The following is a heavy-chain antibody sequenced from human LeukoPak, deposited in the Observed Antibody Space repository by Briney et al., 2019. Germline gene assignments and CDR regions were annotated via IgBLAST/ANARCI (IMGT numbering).Heavy chain of an antibody. CDR3: ARDNTQAFFDY. CDR1: GGSISSYY. D-gene: IGHD2-15*01. CDR2: IYYSGST. J-gene: IGHJ4*02. V-gene: IGHV4-59*01. Sequence: TSETLSLTCTVSGGSISSYYWSWIRQPPGKGLERIGYIYYSGSTNYNPSLKSRVTISVDTSKNQFSLKLSSVTAADTAVYYCARDNTQAFFDYWGQGTLVTVSS.